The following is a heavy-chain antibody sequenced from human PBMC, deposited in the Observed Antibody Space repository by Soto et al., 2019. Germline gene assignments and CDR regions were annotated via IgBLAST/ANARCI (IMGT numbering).Heavy chain of an antibody. CDR1: GYTFTSYA. CDR2: INAGNGNT. V-gene: IGHV1-3*01. D-gene: IGHD2-15*01. Sequence: GASVKVSCKASGYTFTSYAMHWVRQAPGQRLEGMGWINAGNGNTKYSQKFQGRVTITRDTSASTAYMELSSLRSEDTAVYYCARVRYCSGGSCYSGHYYYMDVWGKGTTVTVSS. CDR3: ARVRYCSGGSCYSGHYYYMDV. J-gene: IGHJ6*03.